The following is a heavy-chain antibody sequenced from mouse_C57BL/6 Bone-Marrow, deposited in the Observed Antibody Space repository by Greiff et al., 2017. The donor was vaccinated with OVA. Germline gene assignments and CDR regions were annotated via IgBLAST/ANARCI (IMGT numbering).Heavy chain of an antibody. V-gene: IGHV1-59*01. CDR2: IDPSDSYT. D-gene: IGHD4-1*01. CDR1: GYTFTSYW. Sequence: QVQLQQPGAELVRPGTSVKLSCKASGYTFTSYWMPWVKQRPGQGLEWIGVIDPSDSYTNYNQKFKGKATLTVDTSSSTAYMQLSSLTSEDSAVYYCARNWVFDYWGQGTTLTVSS. J-gene: IGHJ2*01. CDR3: ARNWVFDY.